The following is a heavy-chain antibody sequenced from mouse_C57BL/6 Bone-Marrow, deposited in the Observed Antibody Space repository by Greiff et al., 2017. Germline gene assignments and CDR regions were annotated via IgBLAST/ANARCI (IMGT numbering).Heavy chain of an antibody. CDR1: GYTFTSYW. J-gene: IGHJ3*01. Sequence: QVQLQQPGAELVRPGSSVKLSCKASGYTFTSYWMHWVKQRPIQGLEWIGNIDPSDSETHYNQKFKDKATLTVDKSSSTAYMQLSSLTSEDSAVYYCARGTWLLLCAYWGQGTLVTVSA. CDR2: IDPSDSET. D-gene: IGHD2-3*01. V-gene: IGHV1-52*01. CDR3: ARGTWLLLCAY.